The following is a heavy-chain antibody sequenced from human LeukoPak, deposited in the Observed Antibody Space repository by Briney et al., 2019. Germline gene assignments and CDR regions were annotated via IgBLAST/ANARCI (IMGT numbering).Heavy chain of an antibody. CDR1: GGSISGYH. V-gene: IGHV4-59*01. J-gene: IGHJ4*02. Sequence: SETLSLTCNVSGGSISGYHWSWIRQPPGKGLEWLGYIYYRGRSNYNPSLKSRVTISVDTSKNQFPLKLSSVPAAATAVYYCAREGAAAPGTYFAYWGQGTLVTVSS. CDR2: IYYRGRS. CDR3: AREGAAAPGTYFAY. D-gene: IGHD2-2*01.